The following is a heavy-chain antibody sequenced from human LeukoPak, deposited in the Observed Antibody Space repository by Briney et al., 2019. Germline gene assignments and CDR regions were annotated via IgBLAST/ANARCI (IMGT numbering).Heavy chain of an antibody. Sequence: PAASVKVSCKASGYTFTSYAMNWVRQAPGQGLEWMGRINPNSGATNYAQKFQGRVTMTRDTSISTAYMELSRLRSDDTAVYYCARGAGTLTPPDYWGQGTLVTVSS. CDR3: ARGAGTLTPPDY. D-gene: IGHD6-19*01. CDR1: GYTFTSYA. CDR2: INPNSGAT. J-gene: IGHJ4*02. V-gene: IGHV1-2*06.